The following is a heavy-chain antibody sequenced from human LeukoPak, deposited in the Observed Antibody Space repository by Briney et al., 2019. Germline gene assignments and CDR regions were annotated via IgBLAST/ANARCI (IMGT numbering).Heavy chain of an antibody. V-gene: IGHV4-39*01. CDR2: IYYSGST. CDR3: ARLSPYYDILTGYSYYFDY. Sequence: SETLSLTCTVSGGSISSSSYYWGCIRQPPGKGLEWIGGIYYSGSTYYTPSLKSRVTISVDTFKNQFSLKLSSVTAADTAVYYCARLSPYYDILTGYSYYFDYWGQGTLVTVSS. J-gene: IGHJ4*02. CDR1: GGSISSSSYY. D-gene: IGHD3-9*01.